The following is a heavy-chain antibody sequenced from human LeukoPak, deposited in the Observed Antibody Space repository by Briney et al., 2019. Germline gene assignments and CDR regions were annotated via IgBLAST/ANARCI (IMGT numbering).Heavy chain of an antibody. CDR2: INPNSGGT. J-gene: IGHJ5*02. V-gene: IGHV1-2*02. CDR3: ARDIHYDILTGYALYNWFDP. Sequence: GASVTVSCTASGYTFTGYYMHWVRQAPGQGLEWMGWINPNSGGTNYAQKFQGRVTMTRDTSISTAYMELSRLRSDDTAVYYCARDIHYDILTGYALYNWFDPWGQGTLVTVSS. D-gene: IGHD3-9*01. CDR1: GYTFTGYY.